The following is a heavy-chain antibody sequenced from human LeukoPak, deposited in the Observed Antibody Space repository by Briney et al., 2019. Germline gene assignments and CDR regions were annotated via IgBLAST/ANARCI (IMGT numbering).Heavy chain of an antibody. J-gene: IGHJ4*02. CDR2: IKQDGSEK. D-gene: IGHD3-22*01. CDR1: GFTFSSYW. V-gene: IGHV3-7*01. CDR3: ARVGNYYDSSGYYLY. Sequence: GGSLTLSCAASGFTFSSYWMSWVRQAPGKGLEWVANIKQDGSEKYYVDSMKGRFTISRDNAKNSLYLQMNSLRAEDTAEYYCARVGNYYDSSGYYLYWGQGTLVTVSS.